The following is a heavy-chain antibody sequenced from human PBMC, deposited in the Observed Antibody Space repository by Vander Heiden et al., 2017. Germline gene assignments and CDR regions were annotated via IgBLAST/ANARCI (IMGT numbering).Heavy chain of an antibody. Sequence: QVTLKESGPVLVKPTETLTLTCTVSGFSLSNARMGVSWLRQPPGKALEWLANIFSNDKKSYSTSLENRLTNSKDTSKKQVVPTMANMEPGDTATKFCARILRLLPIDYWGQGTLVTVLS. CDR1: GFSLSNARMG. CDR2: IFSNDKK. D-gene: IGHD2-15*01. CDR3: ARILRLLPIDY. V-gene: IGHV2-26*01. J-gene: IGHJ4*02.